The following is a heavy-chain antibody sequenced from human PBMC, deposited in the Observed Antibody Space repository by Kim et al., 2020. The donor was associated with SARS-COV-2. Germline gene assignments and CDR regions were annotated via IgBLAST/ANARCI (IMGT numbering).Heavy chain of an antibody. Sequence: AQKCQGRLTMTRNTSITTAYMELSSLRSEDTAVYYCARRNTVTTRTLDFWGQGTLVTVSS. V-gene: IGHV1-8*01. D-gene: IGHD4-17*01. CDR3: ARRNTVTTRTLDF. J-gene: IGHJ4*02.